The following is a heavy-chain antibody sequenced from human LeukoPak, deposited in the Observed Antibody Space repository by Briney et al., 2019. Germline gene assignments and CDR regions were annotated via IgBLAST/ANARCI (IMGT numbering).Heavy chain of an antibody. CDR1: GYSISSGYY. CDR3: ARLADYYDILTGYYTQYYFDY. CDR2: IYHSGST. V-gene: IGHV4-38-2*01. D-gene: IGHD3-9*01. J-gene: IGHJ4*02. Sequence: PSETLSLTCAVSGYSISSGYYWGWIRQPPGKGLEWIGSIYHSGSTYYNPSLKSRVTISVDTSKNQFSLKLSSVTAADTAVYYCARLADYYDILTGYYTQYYFDYWGQGTLVTVS.